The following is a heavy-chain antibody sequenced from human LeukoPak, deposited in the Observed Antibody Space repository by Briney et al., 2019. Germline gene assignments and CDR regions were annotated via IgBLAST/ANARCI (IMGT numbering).Heavy chain of an antibody. V-gene: IGHV3-23*01. CDR3: AKSPGKGGLYYYYYYMDV. CDR1: GFTFSSYA. Sequence: GGSLRLSCAASGFTFSSYAMSWVRQAAGKGLEWVSAISGSGGSTYYADSVKGRFTISRDNSKNTLYLQMNSLRAEDTAVYYCAKSPGKGGLYYYYYYMDVWGKGTTVTVSS. J-gene: IGHJ6*03. CDR2: ISGSGGST.